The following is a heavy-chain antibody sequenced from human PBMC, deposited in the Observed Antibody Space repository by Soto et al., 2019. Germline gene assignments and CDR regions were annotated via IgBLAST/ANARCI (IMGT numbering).Heavy chain of an antibody. D-gene: IGHD5-12*01. Sequence: QVPLVQSGAEVKKPGASVKVSCKTAGYNFTNYGMYWLRQAPGQRLEWMGWINTGNGNTKYSQKFQGRVTINSDTAATMVYMELTNLKSEDTAICDSARDRWLRCRSWFDPWGQATLVTVAS. CDR1: GYNFTNYG. CDR3: ARDRWLRCRSWFDP. CDR2: INTGNGNT. J-gene: IGHJ5*02. V-gene: IGHV1-3*04.